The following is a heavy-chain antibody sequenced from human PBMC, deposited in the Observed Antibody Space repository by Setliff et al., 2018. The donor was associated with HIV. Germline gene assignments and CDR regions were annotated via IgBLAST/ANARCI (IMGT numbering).Heavy chain of an antibody. CDR2: IYSGGST. V-gene: IGHV4-59*08. Sequence: SETLSLTCTVSGGSIGGYYWSWIRQPPGTGLEWLGCIYSGGSTNYNPSLESRVTMSVDTSKNRFSLKLNSVTAADTAVYYCARLNQQWLVRDSGSNWFDPWGQGILVTVSS. CDR1: GGSIGGYY. CDR3: ARLNQQWLVRDSGSNWFDP. J-gene: IGHJ5*02. D-gene: IGHD6-19*01.